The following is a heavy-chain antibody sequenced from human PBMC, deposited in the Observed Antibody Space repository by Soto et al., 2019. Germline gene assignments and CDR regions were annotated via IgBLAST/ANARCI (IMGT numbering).Heavy chain of an antibody. V-gene: IGHV3-49*03. CDR3: TRDSPYCGGDCYPYNWFDP. CDR1: GFSFADFA. J-gene: IGHJ5*02. Sequence: VQLVESGGGVVQPGRSLRLSCTGSGFSFADFAINWFRQAPGKGLEWVGFIRSKSYNEATQYAASVKGTFIISRDDSKSIAYLQLNSLKIEDTGIYFCTRDSPYCGGDCYPYNWFDPWGHGTLVTVSS. D-gene: IGHD2-21*01. CDR2: IRSKSYNEAT.